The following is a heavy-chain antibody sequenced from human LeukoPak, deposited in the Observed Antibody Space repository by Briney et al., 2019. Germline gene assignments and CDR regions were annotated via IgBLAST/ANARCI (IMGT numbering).Heavy chain of an antibody. V-gene: IGHV4-30-2*03. CDR2: IYYTGNT. J-gene: IGHJ5*02. CDR1: GGSISSGGYS. Sequence: PSETLSLTCAVSGGSISSGGYSWSWIRQPPGKAMEFIAYIYYTGNTYFNPSLKSRVTISVDTSKNQFSLKLSSVTAADTAVYYCARRDPRGAVNYYYGSGISPFDPWGQGTLVTVSS. CDR3: ARRDPRGAVNYYYGSGISPFDP. D-gene: IGHD3-10*01.